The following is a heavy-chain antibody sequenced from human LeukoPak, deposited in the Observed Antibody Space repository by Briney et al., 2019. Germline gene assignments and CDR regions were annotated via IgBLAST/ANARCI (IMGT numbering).Heavy chain of an antibody. CDR3: TTAPGGSLEWSSTFDY. D-gene: IGHD3-3*01. CDR1: GFTFSNAW. J-gene: IGHJ4*02. CDR2: IKSKTDGGTT. V-gene: IGHV3-15*01. Sequence: GGSLRLSCAASGFTFSNAWMSWVRQAPGKGLEWVGRIKSKTDGGTTDYAAPVKDRFTISRDDSKNTLYLQMNSLKTEDTAVYYCTTAPGGSLEWSSTFDYWGQGTLVTVSS.